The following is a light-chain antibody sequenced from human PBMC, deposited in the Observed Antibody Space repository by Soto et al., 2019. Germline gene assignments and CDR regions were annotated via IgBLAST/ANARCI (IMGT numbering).Light chain of an antibody. V-gene: IGKV3-15*01. CDR1: QSVSSY. J-gene: IGKJ1*01. CDR2: GAY. Sequence: EIVMAPAPATPSVSPGGRATLSCRASQSVSSYLAWYQQKPGQAHRLLIYGAYTRATGIQARFSGSGSGTEFTLTIRSLQSEDFAVYYCKQYNNWPRTFGQGTKVDI. CDR3: KQYNNWPRT.